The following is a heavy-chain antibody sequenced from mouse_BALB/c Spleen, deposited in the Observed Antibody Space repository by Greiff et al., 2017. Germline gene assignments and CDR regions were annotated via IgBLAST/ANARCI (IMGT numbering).Heavy chain of an antibody. D-gene: IGHD2-10*02. J-gene: IGHJ4*01. CDR1: GDSITSGY. CDR2: ISYSGST. CDR3: ARSYGNYGYYAMDY. Sequence: EVKLQESGPSLVKPSQTLSLTCSVTGDSITSGYWNWIRKFPGYKLEYMGYISYSGSTYYNPSLKSRISITRDTSKNQYYLQLNSVTTEDTATYYSARSYGNYGYYAMDYWGQGTSVTVSS. V-gene: IGHV3-8*02.